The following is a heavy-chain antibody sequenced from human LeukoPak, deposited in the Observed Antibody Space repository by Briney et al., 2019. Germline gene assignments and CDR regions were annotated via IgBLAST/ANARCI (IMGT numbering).Heavy chain of an antibody. CDR3: ARDQALGGSYTPLVYFDY. V-gene: IGHV1-2*02. J-gene: IGHJ4*02. CDR2: INPNSGGT. CDR1: GYTFTGYY. Sequence: ASVKVSRKASGYTFTGYYMHWVRQAPGQGLEWMGWINPNSGGTNYAQKFQGRVTMTRDTSISTAYMELSRLRSDDTAVYYCARDQALGGSYTPLVYFDYWGQGTLVTASS. D-gene: IGHD1-26*01.